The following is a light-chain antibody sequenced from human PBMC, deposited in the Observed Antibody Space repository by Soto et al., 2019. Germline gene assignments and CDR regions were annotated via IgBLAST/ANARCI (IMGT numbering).Light chain of an antibody. CDR3: QQNYSVPLT. J-gene: IGKJ4*01. Sequence: DIQMTQSPSSLSASVGDTVTITCRASQSISSYLNWYQQKPGKAPKLLIYAASSLQGGVPSRFSGSGSGTDFTLTISSLQPEDFATYYCQQNYSVPLTFGGGTKVEIK. CDR1: QSISSY. V-gene: IGKV1-39*01. CDR2: AAS.